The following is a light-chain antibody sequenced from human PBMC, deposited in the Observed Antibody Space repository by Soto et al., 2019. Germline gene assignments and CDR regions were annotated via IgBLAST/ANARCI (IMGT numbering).Light chain of an antibody. J-gene: IGKJ5*01. CDR2: AAS. CDR1: QSISSY. Sequence: DIPMTQSPSSLSASVGDRVTITCRASQSISSYLNWYQQKPGKAPKLLIYAASSLQSGVPSRFSGSGSGTDFTLTISSLQPEDFETYYCQPSYSTSITFGQGTRLEIK. V-gene: IGKV1-39*01. CDR3: QPSYSTSIT.